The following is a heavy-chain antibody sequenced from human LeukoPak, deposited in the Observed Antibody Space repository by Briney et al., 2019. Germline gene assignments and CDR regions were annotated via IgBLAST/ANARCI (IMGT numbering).Heavy chain of an antibody. J-gene: IGHJ4*02. CDR3: ATSGYYLPFDY. Sequence: GSLRLSCAASGFTFSSYAMSWVRQAPGKGVDWIGSLYHPGSTSYNPSLNSRVTISVDTSKNHFSLKLSSVTAADTAVYFCATSGYYLPFDYWGQGTLVTVSS. D-gene: IGHD3-22*01. V-gene: IGHV4-38-2*01. CDR2: LYHPGST. CDR1: GFTFSSYA.